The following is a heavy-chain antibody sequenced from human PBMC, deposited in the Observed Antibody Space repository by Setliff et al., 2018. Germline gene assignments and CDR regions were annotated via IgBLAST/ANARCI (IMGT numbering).Heavy chain of an antibody. D-gene: IGHD4-4*01. CDR2: ISAYNGNT. Sequence: ASVKVSCKASGYTFTSYGISWVRQAPGQGLEWMGWISAYNGNTNYAQKLQGRVTMTTDTSTSTAYMELSSLRSEDMAVYYCARDLWPHYTFDYWGQGTQVTVSS. J-gene: IGHJ4*02. CDR1: GYTFTSYG. V-gene: IGHV1-18*03. CDR3: ARDLWPHYTFDY.